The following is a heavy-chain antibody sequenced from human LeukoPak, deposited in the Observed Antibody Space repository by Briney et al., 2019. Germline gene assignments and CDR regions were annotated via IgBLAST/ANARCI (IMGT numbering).Heavy chain of an antibody. V-gene: IGHV4-31*03. CDR1: GGSISSGGYY. J-gene: IGHJ5*02. CDR2: IYYSGST. D-gene: IGHD3-22*01. Sequence: SQTLSLTCTVSGGSISSGGYYWSWIRQHPGKGLEWIGHIYYSGSTYYNPSLKSRVTISVDTSKNQFSLKLSSVTAADTAVYYCARTANYYDSSGYLLINWFDPWGQGTLVTVSS. CDR3: ARTANYYDSSGYLLINWFDP.